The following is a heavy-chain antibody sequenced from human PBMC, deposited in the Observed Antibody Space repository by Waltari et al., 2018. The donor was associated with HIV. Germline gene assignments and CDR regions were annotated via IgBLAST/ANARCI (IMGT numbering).Heavy chain of an antibody. CDR2: IYYSGST. CDR1: GGSISSYY. CDR3: ARVYDSSGYYSNWFDP. Sequence: QVQLQESGPGLVKPSETLSLPCTVPGGSISSYYWSWIRQPPGKGLEWIGYIYYSGSTNYNPSLKSRVTISVDTSKNQFSLKLSSVTAADTAVYYCARVYDSSGYYSNWFDPWGQGTLVTVSS. J-gene: IGHJ5*02. D-gene: IGHD3-22*01. V-gene: IGHV4-59*01.